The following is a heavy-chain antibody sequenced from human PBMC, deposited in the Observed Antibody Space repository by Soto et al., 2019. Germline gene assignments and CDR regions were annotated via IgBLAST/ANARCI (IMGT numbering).Heavy chain of an antibody. CDR1: GYTFTGYY. J-gene: IGHJ6*02. D-gene: IGHD5-12*01. Sequence: QVQLVQSGAEVKKPGASVKVSCKASGYTFTGYYMHWVRQAPGQGLEWMGWINPNSGGTNYAQKFQGRVTITRDTSASTAYMELSSLRSEDTAVYYCARERWLNTGMDVWGQGTTVTVSS. V-gene: IGHV1-2*02. CDR2: INPNSGGT. CDR3: ARERWLNTGMDV.